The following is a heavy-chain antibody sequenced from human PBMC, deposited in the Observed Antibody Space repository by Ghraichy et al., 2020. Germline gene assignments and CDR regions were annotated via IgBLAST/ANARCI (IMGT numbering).Heavy chain of an antibody. CDR3: ARGAALRFLEWLSTYYYGMDV. J-gene: IGHJ6*02. V-gene: IGHV1-8*01. CDR2: MNPNSGNT. CDR1: GYTFTSYD. D-gene: IGHD3-3*01. Sequence: ASVKVSYKASGYTFTSYDINWVRQATGQGLEWMGWMNPNSGNTGYAQKFQGRVTMTRNTSISTAYMELSSLRSEDTAVYYCARGAALRFLEWLSTYYYGMDVWGQGTTVTVSS.